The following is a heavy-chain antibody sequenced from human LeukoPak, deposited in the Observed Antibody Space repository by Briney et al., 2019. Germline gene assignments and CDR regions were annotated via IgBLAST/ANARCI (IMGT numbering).Heavy chain of an antibody. CDR3: ARSGVGYCTNGVCFVDY. Sequence: GGSLRLSCAASGFTFSSYWMHWVRQAPGKGLVWVSRINSDGSSTSYADSVKGRFTISRDNAKNSLYLQMNSLRAEDTALYYCARSGVGYCTNGVCFVDYWGQGTLVTVSS. V-gene: IGHV3-74*01. D-gene: IGHD2-8*01. CDR1: GFTFSSYW. CDR2: INSDGSST. J-gene: IGHJ4*02.